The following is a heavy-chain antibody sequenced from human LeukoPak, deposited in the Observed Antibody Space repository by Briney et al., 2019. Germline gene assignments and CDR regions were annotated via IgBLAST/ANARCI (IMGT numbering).Heavy chain of an antibody. Sequence: PGGSLRLSCAASGFTFTTYSMNWVRQAPGKGLEWVSSISSSSGYIYYADSVKGRFTISRDNAKNSLYLQLNSLRAEDTAVYYCARDSRGGYDRIGYFDYWGQGTLVTVSS. V-gene: IGHV3-21*01. CDR3: ARDSRGGYDRIGYFDY. D-gene: IGHD3-22*01. CDR1: GFTFTTYS. CDR2: ISSSSGYI. J-gene: IGHJ4*02.